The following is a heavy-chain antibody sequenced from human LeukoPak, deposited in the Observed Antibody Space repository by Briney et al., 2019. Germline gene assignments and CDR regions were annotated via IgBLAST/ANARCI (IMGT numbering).Heavy chain of an antibody. CDR3: ARGVDL. V-gene: IGHV4-34*01. J-gene: IGHJ2*01. CDR2: ITHSGSP. CDR1: SGSLFGYY. Sequence: SETLSLTCGVSSGSLFGYYWRWIRQPPGGGLEWLGEITHSGSPNYNPSLKSRVTISGDTSKKQFSLNLKSVTAADTGVYYCARGVDLWGRGTPVTVSS.